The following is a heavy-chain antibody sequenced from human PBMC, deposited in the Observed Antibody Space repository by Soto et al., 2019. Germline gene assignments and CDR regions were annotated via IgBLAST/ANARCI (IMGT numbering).Heavy chain of an antibody. CDR1: GGSISTVGHY. D-gene: IGHD1-1*01. CDR2: IYHTGST. V-gene: IGHV4-31*03. J-gene: IGHJ4*02. Sequence: SETLSLTCSVSGGSISTVGHYWTWIRQPPGKGLEWIGSIYHTGSTYYSKSLRSRLTMSVDTSKSQFSLRLSSVTAADTAVYYCARATGTLRSRNCDYWGQGSLVTAPQ. CDR3: ARATGTLRSRNCDY.